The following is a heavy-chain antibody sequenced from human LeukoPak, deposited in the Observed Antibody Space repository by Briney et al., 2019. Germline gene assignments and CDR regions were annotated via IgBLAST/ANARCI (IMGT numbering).Heavy chain of an antibody. V-gene: IGHV1-8*03. CDR1: GYTFTSYD. J-gene: IGHJ4*02. CDR3: ASTDGSGSYGD. CDR2: MNPNSGNT. Sequence: EASVKVSCKASGYTFTSYDINWVRHATGQGLGWMGWMNPNSGNTGYAQKFQARVTITRNTSISTAYMELSRLRSEDTAVYYCASTDGSGSYGDWGQGTLVTVSS. D-gene: IGHD3-10*01.